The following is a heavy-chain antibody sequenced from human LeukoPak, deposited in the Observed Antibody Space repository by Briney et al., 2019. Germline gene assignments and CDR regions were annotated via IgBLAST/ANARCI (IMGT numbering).Heavy chain of an antibody. V-gene: IGHV1-18*01. J-gene: IGHJ4*02. CDR1: GYTFTSYG. D-gene: IGHD2-2*02. Sequence: VASVKVSCKASGYTFTSYGISWVRQAPGQGLEWMGWISAYNGNTNYARKLQGRVTMTTDTSTSTAYMELRSLRSDDTAVYYCARDRDVVVPAAISLPIDYWGQGTLVTVSS. CDR2: ISAYNGNT. CDR3: ARDRDVVVPAAISLPIDY.